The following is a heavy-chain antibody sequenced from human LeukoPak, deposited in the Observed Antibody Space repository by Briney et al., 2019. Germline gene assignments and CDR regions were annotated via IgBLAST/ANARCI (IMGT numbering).Heavy chain of an antibody. J-gene: IGHJ4*02. CDR1: XGSXSSSSYY. Sequence: TXXVXXGSXSSSSYYWGWIRQPPGKGLEWIGSIYYSGSTYYNPSLKSQFTISVDTTKNQFSLKLSSVTAADTAVYYCARDYGSFDYWGQGTLVTVSS. CDR3: ARDYGSFDY. D-gene: IGHD4-17*01. V-gene: IGHV4-39*07. CDR2: IYYSGST.